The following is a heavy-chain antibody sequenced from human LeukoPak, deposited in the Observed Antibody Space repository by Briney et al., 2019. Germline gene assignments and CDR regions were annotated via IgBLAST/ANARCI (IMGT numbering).Heavy chain of an antibody. CDR2: IIPIFGTA. V-gene: IGHV1-69*06. J-gene: IGHJ6*04. CDR3: ARDQRGSMVRGVIGYYYGMDV. CDR1: GGTFSSYA. D-gene: IGHD3-10*01. Sequence: ASVKASCKASGGTFSSYAISWVRQAPGQGLEWMGGIIPIFGTANYAQKFQGRVTITADKSTSTAYMELSSLRSEDTAVYYCARDQRGSMVRGVIGYYYGMDVWGKGTTVTVSS.